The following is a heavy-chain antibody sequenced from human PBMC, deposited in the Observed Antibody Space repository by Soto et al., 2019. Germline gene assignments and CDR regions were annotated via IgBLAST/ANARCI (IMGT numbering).Heavy chain of an antibody. J-gene: IGHJ6*03. CDR1: GFTFSSET. V-gene: IGHV3-21*01. CDR3: AREHYYMDV. CDR2: ISGDSAYI. Sequence: VQLVESGGGLVKPGGSLRLSCAASGFTFSSETMNWVRQAPGKGLEWVSSISGDSAYIFYADSVKGRFTISRDNAKNSLYLQMDSLRAEDTAVYYCAREHYYMDVWGKGTTITVSS.